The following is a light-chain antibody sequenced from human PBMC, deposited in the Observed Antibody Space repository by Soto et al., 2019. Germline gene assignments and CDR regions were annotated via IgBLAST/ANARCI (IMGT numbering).Light chain of an antibody. CDR1: QSINTW. J-gene: IGKJ1*01. V-gene: IGKV1-5*03. CDR3: QQYQLYSRT. CDR2: DGS. Sequence: DIQMTQSPSTLSASIGDRIIITCRASQSINTWLAWYQQKPGEAPKLLIYDGSTLARGVPSRFSGSGSETEFTLTISIRQPYDFATFYCQQYQLYSRTFGQGAKVEV.